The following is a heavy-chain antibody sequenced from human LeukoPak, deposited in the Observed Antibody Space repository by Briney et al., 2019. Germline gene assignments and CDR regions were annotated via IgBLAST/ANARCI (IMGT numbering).Heavy chain of an antibody. Sequence: GGSLRLSCAASGFTVSSTYMSWVRQSPGKGLEWVSVVYKDGKMFYIDSVKGRFAISRDTSKNTVYLQMNNLRAEDTAVYYCASRHCSGGDCYFAGADPFDHWGLGTLVTVSS. CDR3: ASRHCSGGDCYFAGADPFDH. V-gene: IGHV3-53*01. J-gene: IGHJ4*02. CDR1: GFTVSSTY. CDR2: VYKDGKM. D-gene: IGHD2-21*01.